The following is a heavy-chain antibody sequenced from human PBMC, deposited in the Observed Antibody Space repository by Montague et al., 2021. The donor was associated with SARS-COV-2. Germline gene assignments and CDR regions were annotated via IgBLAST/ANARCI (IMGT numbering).Heavy chain of an antibody. CDR2: IYYSGST. Sequence: SETLSLTCTVSGGSISSYYWSWIRQPPGKGLEWIGSIYYSGSTYYNPSLKSRVTISVDTSKNQFSLKLSSVTAADTAVCYCARLASGWWELTLDYWGQGTLVTVSS. CDR3: ARLASGWWELTLDY. CDR1: GGSISSYY. V-gene: IGHV4-59*05. D-gene: IGHD2-15*01. J-gene: IGHJ4*02.